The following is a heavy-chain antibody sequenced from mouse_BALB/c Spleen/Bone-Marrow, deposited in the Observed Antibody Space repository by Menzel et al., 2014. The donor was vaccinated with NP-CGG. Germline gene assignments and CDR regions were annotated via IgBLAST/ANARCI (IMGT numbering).Heavy chain of an antibody. CDR2: INPNNGGT. D-gene: IGHD1-1*01. CDR1: GYTFTEYT. J-gene: IGHJ4*01. Sequence: DVHLVESGPELVKPGASVKISCKTSGYTFTEYTMHWVKQSHGKSLEWIGGINPNNGGTSYNQKFKGKATLTVDKSSSTAYMELRSLTSEDSAVYYCARRGGSSYAMDYWGQGTSVTVSS. CDR3: ARRGGSSYAMDY. V-gene: IGHV1-18*01.